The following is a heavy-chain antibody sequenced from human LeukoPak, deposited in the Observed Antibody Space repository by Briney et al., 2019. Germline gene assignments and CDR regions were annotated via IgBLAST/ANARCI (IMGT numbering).Heavy chain of an antibody. V-gene: IGHV3-23*01. CDR3: AKGFFASSPFPLDY. CDR1: GFTFSSHA. D-gene: IGHD6-6*01. CDR2: ISGSGGST. J-gene: IGHJ4*02. Sequence: GGSLKLSCAVSGFTFSSHAMSWVRQAPGKGLEWVSSISGSGGSTYFADFVKGRFNLSRDSSKNSLYLQMNSLRADDTAVYCCAKGFFASSPFPLDYWGQGTLVTVSS.